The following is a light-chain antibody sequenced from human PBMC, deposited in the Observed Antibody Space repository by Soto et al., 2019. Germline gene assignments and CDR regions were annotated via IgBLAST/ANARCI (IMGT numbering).Light chain of an antibody. J-gene: IGKJ2*01. CDR1: QSINSN. Sequence: EIVMTQSPATLSVSPGERATLSCRASQSINSNLAWYQQRPGQAPRLLIYATSTRATDIPARFSGSGSETEFTLTISSLQSEDFEVYYCQQYKNGPYTFGQGTKVDIK. CDR2: ATS. CDR3: QQYKNGPYT. V-gene: IGKV3-15*01.